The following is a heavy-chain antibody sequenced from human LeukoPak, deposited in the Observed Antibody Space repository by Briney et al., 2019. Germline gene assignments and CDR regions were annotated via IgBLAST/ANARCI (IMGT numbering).Heavy chain of an antibody. CDR3: ARRANSGFDAFDI. J-gene: IGHJ3*02. CDR1: GGSISSYY. Sequence: PSETLSLTCSVSGGSISSYYWSWIRQPPGKGLEWIGYIYYSGSTNYNPSLKSRVTISVDTSKNQFSLKLSSVTAADTAVYYCARRANSGFDAFDIWGQGTMVTVSS. V-gene: IGHV4-59*01. D-gene: IGHD3-22*01. CDR2: IYYSGST.